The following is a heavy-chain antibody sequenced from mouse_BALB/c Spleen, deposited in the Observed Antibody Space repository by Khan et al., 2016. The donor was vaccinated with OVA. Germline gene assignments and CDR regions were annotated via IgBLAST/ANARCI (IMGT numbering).Heavy chain of an antibody. J-gene: IGHJ4*01. D-gene: IGHD1-1*01. Sequence: VKLEGSGPGLVKPSQSLSLTCTVTGYSITSNYAWNWIRQFPGNKLEWMGYISYSGSTNYNPSLKSRIPITRDTSKNQFYLQLNSVTTEDTATYYCARGNYYGYAMDYWGHGTSITVSS. CDR2: ISYSGST. CDR1: GYSITSNYA. V-gene: IGHV3-2*02. CDR3: ARGNYYGYAMDY.